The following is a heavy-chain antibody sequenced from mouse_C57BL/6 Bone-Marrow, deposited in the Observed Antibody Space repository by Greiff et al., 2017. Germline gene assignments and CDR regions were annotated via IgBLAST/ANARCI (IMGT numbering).Heavy chain of an antibody. CDR1: GFNIKDDY. CDR2: IDPENGDT. V-gene: IGHV14-4*01. D-gene: IGHD2-3*01. J-gene: IGHJ2*01. CDR3: TSDGYYPDY. Sequence: EVQLQQSGAELVRPRASVKLSCTASGFNIKDDYMHWVKQRPEQGLEWIGWIDPENGDTEYASKFQGKATITADTSSNTAYLQLSSLTSEDTAVYYCTSDGYYPDYWGQGTTLTVSS.